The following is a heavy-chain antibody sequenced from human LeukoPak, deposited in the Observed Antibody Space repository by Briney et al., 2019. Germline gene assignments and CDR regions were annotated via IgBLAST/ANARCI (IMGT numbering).Heavy chain of an antibody. CDR2: IYHSGST. CDR1: GGSISSFY. J-gene: IGHJ4*02. V-gene: IGHV4-34*01. Sequence: SETLSLTCTVSGGSISSFYWNWVRQPPGKGLEWIGEIYHSGSTNYNPSLKSRVTISVDKSKNQFSLKLSSVTAADTAVYYCARGEDSSGFIFDYWGQGTLVTVSS. CDR3: ARGEDSSGFIFDY. D-gene: IGHD3-22*01.